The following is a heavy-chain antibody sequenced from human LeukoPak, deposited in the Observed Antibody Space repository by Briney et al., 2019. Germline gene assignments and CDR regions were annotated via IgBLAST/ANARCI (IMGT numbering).Heavy chain of an antibody. V-gene: IGHV3-7*01. Sequence: PGGSLRLSCAASGFTFSSYWMSWVRQAPGKGLEWVANIKQDGSEKYYVDSVKGRFTISRDNAKNSLYPQMNSLRAEDTAVYYCARGGYYYDSSGYSRFDYWGQGTLVTVSS. CDR2: IKQDGSEK. CDR1: GFTFSSYW. CDR3: ARGGYYYDSSGYSRFDY. D-gene: IGHD3-22*01. J-gene: IGHJ4*02.